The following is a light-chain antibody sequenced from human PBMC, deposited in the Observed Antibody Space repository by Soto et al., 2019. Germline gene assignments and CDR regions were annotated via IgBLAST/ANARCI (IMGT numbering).Light chain of an antibody. CDR3: AAWDDSLSGYV. CDR2: RND. CDR1: TSNIGSNY. V-gene: IGLV1-47*01. Sequence: QSVLTQPPSTSGTPGQRVTISCSGSTSNIGSNYVYWYQQVPGTAPKLLIYRNDQRPSGVPDRFSGSKSGTSATLAISGLRSEDEAEYYCAAWDDSLSGYVFGTGTKLTVL. J-gene: IGLJ1*01.